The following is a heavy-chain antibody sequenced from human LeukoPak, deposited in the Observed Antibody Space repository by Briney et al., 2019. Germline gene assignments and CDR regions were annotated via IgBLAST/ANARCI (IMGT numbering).Heavy chain of an antibody. CDR3: ARGGGYYGSGSLHYYYYGMDV. D-gene: IGHD3-10*01. J-gene: IGHJ6*02. Sequence: GGSLRLSCAASGFTFSSYEMNWVRQAPGKGLEWVSYISSSGNTIYYADSVKGRFTISRGNAKNSLYLQMNSLRAEDTAVYYCARGGGYYGSGSLHYYYYGMDVWGQGTTVTVSS. CDR2: ISSSGNTI. V-gene: IGHV3-48*03. CDR1: GFTFSSYE.